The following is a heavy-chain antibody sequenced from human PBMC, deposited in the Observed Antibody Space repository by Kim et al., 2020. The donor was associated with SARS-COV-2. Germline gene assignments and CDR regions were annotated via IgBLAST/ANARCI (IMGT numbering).Heavy chain of an antibody. J-gene: IGHJ3*02. D-gene: IGHD3-10*01. V-gene: IGHV4-59*01. CDR3: ARESLITMVRGVIIPDAFDI. Sequence: RVTISVDTSKNQFSVKLSSVTAADTAVYYCARESLITMVRGVIIPDAFDIWGQGTMVTVSS.